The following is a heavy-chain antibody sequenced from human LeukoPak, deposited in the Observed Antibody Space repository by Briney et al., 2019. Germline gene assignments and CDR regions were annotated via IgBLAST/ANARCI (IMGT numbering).Heavy chain of an antibody. CDR2: INRSGST. Sequence: SETLSLTCGVYGDSISGYHWTYIRQPPGKGLEWIGEINRSGSTNYNPYLKSRVTISLDTSKNQFSLRLTSVTAADTAVYYCARRPRRSSRGYWFDPWGQGTLVTVSS. CDR1: GDSISGYH. D-gene: IGHD6-13*01. CDR3: ARRPRRSSRGYWFDP. J-gene: IGHJ5*02. V-gene: IGHV4-34*01.